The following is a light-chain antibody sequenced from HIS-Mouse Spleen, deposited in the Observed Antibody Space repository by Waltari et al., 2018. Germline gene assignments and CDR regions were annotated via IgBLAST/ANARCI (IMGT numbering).Light chain of an antibody. J-gene: IGKJ3*01. Sequence: DIQMTQSPSSLSASVGDRVTITCQASQDISNYLNWYQQKPGKAPKLLFYVASNLETGVQSRFSGSGSGTDCTLPISSLKPEDIATYYCQQYDNLLFTFGPGTKVDIK. V-gene: IGKV1-33*01. CDR2: VAS. CDR1: QDISNY. CDR3: QQYDNLLFT.